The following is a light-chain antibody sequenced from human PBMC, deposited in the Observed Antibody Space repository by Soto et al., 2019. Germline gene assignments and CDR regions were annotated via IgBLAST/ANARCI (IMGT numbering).Light chain of an antibody. CDR1: SSNIGAGYD. J-gene: IGLJ2*01. CDR2: GNS. V-gene: IGLV1-40*01. CDR3: QSYDSSLEV. Sequence: QSVLTQPPSVSGAPGQRVTISCTGSSSNIGAGYDVHWYQQLPGTAPKLLIYGNSNRPSGVPDRFSGSKSGTSASLAITGLQAEDEVDYYCQSYDSSLEVFGGGTKVTVL.